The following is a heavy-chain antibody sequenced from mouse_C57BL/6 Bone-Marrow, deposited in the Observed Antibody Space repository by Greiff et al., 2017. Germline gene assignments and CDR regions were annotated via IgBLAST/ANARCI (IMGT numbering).Heavy chain of an antibody. CDR3: ARWLPLSAMDY. V-gene: IGHV1-55*01. D-gene: IGHD2-2*01. CDR1: GYTFTSYW. CDR2: IYPGSGST. J-gene: IGHJ4*01. Sequence: QVHVKQPGAELVKPGASVKMSCKASGYTFTSYWITWVKQRPGQGLEWIGDIYPGSGSTNYNEKFKSKATLTVDTSSSTAYMQLSSLTSEDSAVYYCARWLPLSAMDYWGQGTSVTVSS.